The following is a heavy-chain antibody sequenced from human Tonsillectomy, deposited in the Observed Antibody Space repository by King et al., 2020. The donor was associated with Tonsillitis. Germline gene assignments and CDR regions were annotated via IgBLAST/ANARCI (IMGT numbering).Heavy chain of an antibody. CDR1: GFTFSSYW. D-gene: IGHD5-12*01. V-gene: IGHV3-7*01. J-gene: IGHJ4*02. CDR3: ARGRGYSGYNPF. CDR2: IKHDGSEK. Sequence: VQLVESGGGLVQPGGSLRLSCAASGFTFSSYWMSWVRQAPRKGRVWGANIKHDGSEKNYVESVKGRFTISRDNAKNPLYLQMNSLRAEDTAVYYCARGRGYSGYNPFWGQGTLVTVSS.